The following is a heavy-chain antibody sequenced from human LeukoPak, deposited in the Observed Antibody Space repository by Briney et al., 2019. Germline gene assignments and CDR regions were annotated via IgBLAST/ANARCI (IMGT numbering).Heavy chain of an antibody. V-gene: IGHV1-2*02. J-gene: IGHJ5*02. CDR1: GYTFTGYY. CDR2: INPNSSGT. CDR3: ARVGRGQVNWFDP. D-gene: IGHD3-16*01. Sequence: ASVKVSCKASGYTFTGYYMHWVRQAPGQGIEWMGWINPNSSGTNYAQKFQGRVTMTRDTSISTAYMELSRLRSDDTAVYYCARVGRGQVNWFDPWGQGTLVTVSS.